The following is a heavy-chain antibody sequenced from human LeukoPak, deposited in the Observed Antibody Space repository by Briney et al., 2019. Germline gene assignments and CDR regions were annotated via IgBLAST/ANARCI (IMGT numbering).Heavy chain of an antibody. Sequence: PSETLSLTCTVSGGSISSSSYYWGWIRQPPGKGLEWIGSIYYSGSTYYNPSLKSRVTISVDTSKNQFSLKLSSVTAADTAVYYCARISRAAVGDWGQGTLVTVSS. CDR1: GGSISSSSYY. CDR3: ARISRAAVGD. V-gene: IGHV4-39*01. D-gene: IGHD2-15*01. CDR2: IYYSGST. J-gene: IGHJ4*02.